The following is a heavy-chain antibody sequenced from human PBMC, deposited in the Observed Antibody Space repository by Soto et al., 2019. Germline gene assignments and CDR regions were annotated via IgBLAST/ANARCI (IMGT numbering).Heavy chain of an antibody. CDR2: IIPIFGTA. V-gene: IGHV1-69*12. CDR3: ARGNHRWLQLWYFDL. Sequence: QVQLVQSGAEVKKPGSSVTVSCKASGGTFSSYTISWVRQAPGQGLEWMGGIIPIFGTANYAQKFQGRVTITADEPTSTASRELSSLRSEDTAVYYCARGNHRWLQLWYFDLWGRGTLVTVSS. J-gene: IGHJ2*01. D-gene: IGHD5-12*01. CDR1: GGTFSSYT.